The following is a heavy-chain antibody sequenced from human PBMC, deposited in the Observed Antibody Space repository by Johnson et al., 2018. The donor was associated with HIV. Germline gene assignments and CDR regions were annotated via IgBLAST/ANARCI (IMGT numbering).Heavy chain of an antibody. CDR3: AKVRRAYYEDAFDI. CDR1: RFTFSSYA. J-gene: IGHJ3*02. CDR2: IWYDGSNK. Sequence: QVQLVESGGGVVQPGRSLRLSCAASRFTFSSYAMHWVRQAPGKGLEWVAVIWYDGSNKYYADSVKGRFTISRDNSKNTLYLQMNSLRAEDTAVYYCAKVRRAYYEDAFDIWGQGTMVTVSS. V-gene: IGHV3-30*04. D-gene: IGHD3-22*01.